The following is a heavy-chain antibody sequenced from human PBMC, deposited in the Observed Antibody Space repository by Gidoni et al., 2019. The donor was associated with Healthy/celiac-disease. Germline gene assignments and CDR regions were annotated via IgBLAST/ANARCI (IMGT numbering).Heavy chain of an antibody. CDR3: ARRAGLGWELLYLFDY. D-gene: IGHD1-26*01. Sequence: EVQLVESGGGLVQPGGSLRLSCAASGFTFSRHRMNWVRQAPGKGLECVSYISSSSSTIYYADSVKGRFTISRDNAKNSLYLQMNSLRDEDTAVYYCARRAGLGWELLYLFDYWGQGTLVTDSS. J-gene: IGHJ4*02. CDR2: ISSSSSTI. V-gene: IGHV3-48*02. CDR1: GFTFSRHR.